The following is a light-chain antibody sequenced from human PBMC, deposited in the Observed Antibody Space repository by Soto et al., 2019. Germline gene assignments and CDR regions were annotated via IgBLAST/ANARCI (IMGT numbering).Light chain of an antibody. CDR2: DAS. CDR3: QQFSSYPLT. V-gene: IGKV3-20*01. CDR1: QSVSSY. Sequence: EIVLTQSPGTLSLSPGERATLSCRASQSVSSYLAWYQQKPGQAPRLLIYDASNRATGIPDRFSGSGSGTDFTLTISRLEPEDFAVYYCQQFSSYPLTFGGGTKVDIK. J-gene: IGKJ4*01.